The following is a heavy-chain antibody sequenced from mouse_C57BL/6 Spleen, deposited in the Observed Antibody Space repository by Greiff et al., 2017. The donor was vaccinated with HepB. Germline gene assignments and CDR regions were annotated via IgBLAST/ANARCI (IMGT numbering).Heavy chain of an antibody. CDR2: IYPSDSET. V-gene: IGHV1-61*01. CDR1: GYTFTSYW. CDR3: TSSVPFAY. J-gene: IGHJ3*01. D-gene: IGHD3-2*02. Sequence: QVQLQQPGAELVRPGSSVKLSCKASGYTFTSYWMDWVKQRPGQGLEWIGNIYPSDSETHYHQNFKDKATLTVDKSSSTAYMQLSSLTSEDSAVYYCTSSVPFAYWGQGTLVTVSA.